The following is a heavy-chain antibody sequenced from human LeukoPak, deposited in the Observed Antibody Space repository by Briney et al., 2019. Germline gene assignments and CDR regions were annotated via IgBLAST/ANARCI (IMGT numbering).Heavy chain of an antibody. V-gene: IGHV5-51*01. Sequence: ESLKISCQGSGYSFTTYWIAWVRQLPGKGLEWMGSVYPGDSSTKYSPSFQGQVTISADRSISTAYLQWRSLKASDTAMYYCARRFSTSWYFDYWGQGVLVTVSS. CDR2: VYPGDSST. J-gene: IGHJ4*02. CDR3: ARRFSTSWYFDY. D-gene: IGHD6-13*01. CDR1: GYSFTTYW.